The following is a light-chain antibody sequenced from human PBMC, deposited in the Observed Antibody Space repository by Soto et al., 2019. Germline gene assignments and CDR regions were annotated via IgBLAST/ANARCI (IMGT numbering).Light chain of an antibody. CDR3: KQDGQTPRT. CDR1: QSLLHSSCYNY. Sequence: DVVMTQSPLSLPVTPGEPASISCRSSQSLLHSSCYNYLDWYLQKPGQSPQLLIYWGSTRATGVPDRFSGSGSGTDFTLKISRVEPEDVGTYYCKQDGQTPRTFGPGTKLEIK. J-gene: IGKJ2*01. V-gene: IGKV2-28*01. CDR2: WGS.